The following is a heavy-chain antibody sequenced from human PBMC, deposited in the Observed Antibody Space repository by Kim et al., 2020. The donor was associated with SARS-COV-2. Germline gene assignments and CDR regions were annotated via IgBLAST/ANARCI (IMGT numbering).Heavy chain of an antibody. V-gene: IGHV3-23*01. CDR2: INNGGNP. CDR1: GFTFTSRA. J-gene: IGHJ4*02. CDR3: AKDHPSSGWPAFES. Sequence: GGSLRLSCVASGFTFTSRAMSWVRQIPGKGLEWVASINNGGNPYYAASVKGRFTVSRDITKATLYLQMNSLRAEDTALYYCAKDHPSSGWPAFESWGQGT. D-gene: IGHD6-19*01.